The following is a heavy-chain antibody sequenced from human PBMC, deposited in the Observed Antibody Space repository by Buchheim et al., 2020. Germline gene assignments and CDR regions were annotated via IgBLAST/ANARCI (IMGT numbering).Heavy chain of an antibody. Sequence: QVQLRESGPGLVKPSETLSLTCTVSGGSINNYYWNWIRQPPGKGLEWIGFISYTGTTNYSPSLRSRVTISLDTSENKFSLQLSSVTAADTAVYYCARGLRHSDYWGQGTL. J-gene: IGHJ4*02. D-gene: IGHD4-17*01. CDR1: GGSINNYY. V-gene: IGHV4-59*01. CDR2: ISYTGTT. CDR3: ARGLRHSDY.